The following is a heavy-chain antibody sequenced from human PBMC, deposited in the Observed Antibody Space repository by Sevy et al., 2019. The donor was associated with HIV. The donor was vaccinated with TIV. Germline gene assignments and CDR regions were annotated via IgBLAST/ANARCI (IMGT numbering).Heavy chain of an antibody. J-gene: IGHJ5*02. CDR1: GFTFSSYW. V-gene: IGHV3-7*01. CDR3: ARVRYYDQFNWFDP. D-gene: IGHD3-22*01. CDR2: IKQDGSEK. Sequence: WGSLRLSCAASGFTFSSYWMSWVRQAPGKGLEWVANIKQDGSEKYYVDSVKGRFTISRDNAKNSLYLQMNSLRAEDTAVYYCARVRYYDQFNWFDPWGQGTLVTVS.